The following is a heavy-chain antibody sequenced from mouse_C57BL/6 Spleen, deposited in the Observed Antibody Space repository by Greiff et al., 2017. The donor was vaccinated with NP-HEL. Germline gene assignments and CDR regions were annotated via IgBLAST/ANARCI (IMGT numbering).Heavy chain of an antibody. Sequence: VQLQQSGAELVKPGASVKMSCKASGYTFTSYWITWVKQRPGQGLEWIGDIYPGSGSTNYNEKFKSKATLTVDTSSSTAYMQLSSLTSEDSAVYYCANYGSSLGWFAYWGQGTLVTVSA. CDR2: IYPGSGST. J-gene: IGHJ3*01. D-gene: IGHD1-1*01. CDR1: GYTFTSYW. CDR3: ANYGSSLGWFAY. V-gene: IGHV1-55*01.